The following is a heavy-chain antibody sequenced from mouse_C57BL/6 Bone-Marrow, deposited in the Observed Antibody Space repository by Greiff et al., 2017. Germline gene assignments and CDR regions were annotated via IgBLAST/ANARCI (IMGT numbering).Heavy chain of an antibody. CDR1: GYTFTSYW. J-gene: IGHJ4*01. CDR2: IAPNSGGT. D-gene: IGHD1-1*01. CDR3: ARGDYGSSPSMDY. V-gene: IGHV1-72*01. Sequence: QVQLQQPGAELVKPGASVKLSCKASGYTFTSYWMHWVKQRPGRGLEWIGRIAPNSGGTKYNEKFKSKATLTVDKPSSTAYMQLSSLTSEDSAVYYGARGDYGSSPSMDYWGQGTSVTVSS.